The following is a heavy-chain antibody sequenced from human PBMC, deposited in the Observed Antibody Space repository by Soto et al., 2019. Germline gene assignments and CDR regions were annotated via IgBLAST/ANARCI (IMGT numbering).Heavy chain of an antibody. J-gene: IGHJ4*02. CDR3: AKDSPLSGRYQDLDY. CDR2: LTPGGETT. Sequence: GGSLRLSCVASGFTFSDFAMTWVRQAPGEGLEWVSALTPGGETTHYRDSVRGRFTISRDNAKNTLYLEINSLTAADTAVYYCAKDSPLSGRYQDLDYWGQGTLVTVSS. V-gene: IGHV3-23*01. D-gene: IGHD1-26*01. CDR1: GFTFSDFA.